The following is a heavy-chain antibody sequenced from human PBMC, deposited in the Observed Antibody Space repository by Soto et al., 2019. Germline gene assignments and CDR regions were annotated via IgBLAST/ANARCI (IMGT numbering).Heavy chain of an antibody. CDR2: ISSSSSYI. Sequence: GGSLRLSCAASGFTFSSYSMNWVRQAPGKGLEWVSSISSSSSYIYYADSVKGRFTISRDNAKNSLYLQMNSLRAEDTAVYYCARDAERLELRQSGMAVWGQGTTVTVSS. CDR1: GFTFSSYS. CDR3: ARDAERLELRQSGMAV. J-gene: IGHJ6*02. D-gene: IGHD1-7*01. V-gene: IGHV3-21*01.